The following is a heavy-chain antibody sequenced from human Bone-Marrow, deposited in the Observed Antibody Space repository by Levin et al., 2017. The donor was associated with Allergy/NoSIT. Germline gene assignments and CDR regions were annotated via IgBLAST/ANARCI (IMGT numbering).Heavy chain of an antibody. V-gene: IGHV4-39*01. CDR2: VYFSGST. D-gene: IGHD3-10*01. J-gene: IGHJ4*02. CDR1: GDSISSSSYF. CDR3: ARPLGGAGSYYIAY. Sequence: KTSETLSLTCTVSGDSISSSSYFWGWIRQPPGKGLEWIGGVYFSGSTFYNPSLKSRVSMSVETSKNQFSLRLTSVTAADTAAYYCARPLGGAGSYYIAYWGQGIQVTVSS.